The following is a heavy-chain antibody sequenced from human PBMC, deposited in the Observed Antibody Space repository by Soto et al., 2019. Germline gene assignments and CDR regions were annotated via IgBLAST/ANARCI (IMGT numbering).Heavy chain of an antibody. CDR3: AQDRGWGVVSPSHYY. CDR1: GFTFRNFV. Sequence: EVELLESGGGIVQPGGSLRVSCVASGFTFRNFVMSWVRQAPGKGLEWVSAIRGTGGETFYADSVKGRFTISRDNSKNTLYLQMNSLRDEDTALYFCAQDRGWGVVSPSHYYRGQGTLVTVSS. D-gene: IGHD2-21*01. V-gene: IGHV3-23*01. CDR2: IRGTGGET. J-gene: IGHJ4*02.